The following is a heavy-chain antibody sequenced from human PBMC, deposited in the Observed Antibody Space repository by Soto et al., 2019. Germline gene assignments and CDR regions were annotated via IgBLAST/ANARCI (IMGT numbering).Heavy chain of an antibody. J-gene: IGHJ4*02. V-gene: IGHV4-30-2*01. D-gene: IGHD3-16*01. CDR1: GGSFSRGGYS. Sequence: QLKLRESGSGRVRPSQTRSLTGPVSGGSFSRGGYSWGWFGRPPGKGLEGIGYIYLSGGTYYNPSLKSRVTISVDRSKNQFSLKLSSVTAADTAVYYCARGPPHVWGQGTLVTVSS. CDR2: IYLSGGT. CDR3: ARGPPHV.